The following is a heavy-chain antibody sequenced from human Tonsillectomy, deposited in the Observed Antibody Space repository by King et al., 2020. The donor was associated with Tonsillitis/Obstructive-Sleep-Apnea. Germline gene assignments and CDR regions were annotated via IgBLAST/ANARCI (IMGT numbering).Heavy chain of an antibody. CDR2: IYYSGST. CDR1: GGSISSYY. V-gene: IGHV4-59*01. J-gene: IGHJ4*02. CDR3: ARFIVVVPAATGEAYYFDY. Sequence: VQLQESGPGLVKPSETLSLTCTVSGGSISSYYWSWIRQPPGKGLEWIGYIYYSGSTNYNPSLKSRVTISVDTSKNQFSLKLSSVTAADTAVYYCARFIVVVPAATGEAYYFDYWGQGTLVTVSS. D-gene: IGHD2-2*01.